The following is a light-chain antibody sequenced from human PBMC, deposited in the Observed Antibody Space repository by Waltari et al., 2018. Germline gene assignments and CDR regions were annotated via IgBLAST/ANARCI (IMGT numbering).Light chain of an antibody. Sequence: DVVMTQSPLSLPVTLGQPASISCRSSQSLVHSDGNTYLNWFQQRPGQSPRRLIYKVSNRDSGVPDRFSGSGSGTDFTLKISRVEAEDVGVYYCMQGTHWPWRYTFGQGTKLEIK. CDR2: KVS. CDR3: MQGTHWPWRYT. J-gene: IGKJ2*01. V-gene: IGKV2-30*02. CDR1: QSLVHSDGNTY.